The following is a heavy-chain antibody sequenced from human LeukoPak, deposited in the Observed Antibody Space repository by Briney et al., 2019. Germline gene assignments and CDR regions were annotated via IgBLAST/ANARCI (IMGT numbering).Heavy chain of an antibody. J-gene: IGHJ4*02. CDR2: TYYRSKWYN. Sequence: SQTLSLTCAISGDSVSSNSAAWNWIRQSPSRGLEWLGRTYYRSKWYNDYAVSVKSRITINPDTSKNQFSLQLNSVTPEDTAVYYCARGPPYIVVVTAIGFFDHWGQGTLVTVSS. D-gene: IGHD2-21*02. CDR1: GDSVSSNSAA. CDR3: ARGPPYIVVVTAIGFFDH. V-gene: IGHV6-1*01.